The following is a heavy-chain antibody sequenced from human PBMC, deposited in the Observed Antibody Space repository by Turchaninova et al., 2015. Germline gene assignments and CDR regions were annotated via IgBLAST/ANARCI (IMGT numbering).Heavy chain of an antibody. CDR3: AKGTYHFDY. V-gene: IGHV4-4*02. CDR1: GGSIISSHC. CDR2: IVHSGST. J-gene: IGHJ4*02. D-gene: IGHD2-8*01. Sequence: QVQLQESGPGLVKPSGTLSLTCPVSGGSIISSHCWSWDRQPPEEGLDWVGEIVHSGSTNYNPAHKGRFTISVDKSKSQFSLRLSSVTAADTAVYYCAKGTYHFDYWGQGTLGTVSS.